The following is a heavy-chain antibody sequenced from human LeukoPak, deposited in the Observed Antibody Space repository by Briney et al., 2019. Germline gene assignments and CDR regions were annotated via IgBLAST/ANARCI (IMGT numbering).Heavy chain of an antibody. Sequence: GGSLRLSCAASGFPLSSYAMSWVRQGPGKGLGWVAATSSSDPGTYHADSVRGRFTISRDNSKNTLYLQMNRLRVEDAAVYYCARAPVTSCRGAFCYPFDYWGQGTLVTVSS. CDR3: ARAPVTSCRGAFCYPFDY. V-gene: IGHV3-23*01. CDR1: GFPLSSYA. CDR2: TSSSDPGT. J-gene: IGHJ4*02. D-gene: IGHD2-15*01.